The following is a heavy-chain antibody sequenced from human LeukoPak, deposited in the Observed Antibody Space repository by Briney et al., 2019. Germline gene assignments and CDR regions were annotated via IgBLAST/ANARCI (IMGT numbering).Heavy chain of an antibody. Sequence: PSETLSLTCAVSGGSISSSNWWSWVRQPPGKGLEWIGEIYHSGSTNYNPSLKSRVTISVDKSKNQFSLKLSSVTAADTAVYYCASSTTGPTKLDYWGQGTLVTVSS. CDR3: ASSTTGPTKLDY. J-gene: IGHJ4*02. V-gene: IGHV4-4*02. CDR2: IYHSGST. D-gene: IGHD1-1*01. CDR1: GGSISSSNW.